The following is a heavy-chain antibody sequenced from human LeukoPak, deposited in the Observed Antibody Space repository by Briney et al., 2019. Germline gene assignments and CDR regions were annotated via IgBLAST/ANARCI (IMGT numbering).Heavy chain of an antibody. D-gene: IGHD1-26*01. CDR2: IKQDGSEK. Sequence: GGSLRLSCAASGFTFSSYWMSWVRQAPGKGLEWVANIKQDGSEKYYVDPVKGRFTISRDNAKNSLYLQMNSLRAEDTAVYYCARDSTSQWELPLRYWGQGTLVTVSS. V-gene: IGHV3-7*01. CDR3: ARDSTSQWELPLRY. CDR1: GFTFSSYW. J-gene: IGHJ4*02.